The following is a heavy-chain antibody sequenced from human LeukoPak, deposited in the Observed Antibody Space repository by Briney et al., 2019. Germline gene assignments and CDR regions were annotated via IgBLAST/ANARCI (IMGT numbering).Heavy chain of an antibody. CDR2: INAGNGNT. Sequence: ASVKVSCKASGYTFTSYGISWVRQAPGQGLEWMGWINAGNGNTKYSQKFQGRVTITRDTSASTAYMELSSLRSEDTAVYYCARGGIVVVVAATGWFDPWGQGTLVTVSS. CDR1: GYTFTSYG. CDR3: ARGGIVVVVAATGWFDP. V-gene: IGHV1-3*01. D-gene: IGHD2-15*01. J-gene: IGHJ5*02.